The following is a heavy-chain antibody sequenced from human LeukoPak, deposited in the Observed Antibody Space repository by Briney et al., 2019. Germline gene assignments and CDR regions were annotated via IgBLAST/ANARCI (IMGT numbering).Heavy chain of an antibody. CDR3: ARGLGGPDY. J-gene: IGHJ4*02. CDR2: INSDGNGA. V-gene: IGHV3-74*03. CDR1: GFTFSSHW. D-gene: IGHD2-15*01. Sequence: PGGSLRLSCADSGFTFSSHWMHWVRQAPGKGLVWVSRINSDGNGAMYADSVKGRFAIARDNAKNTLYLQMNSLRAEDTAVYYCARGLGGPDYWGQGTLVTVSS.